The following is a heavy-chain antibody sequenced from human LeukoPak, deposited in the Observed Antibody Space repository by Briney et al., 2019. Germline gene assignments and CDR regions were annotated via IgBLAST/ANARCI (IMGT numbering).Heavy chain of an antibody. CDR1: GGSISSGGYS. J-gene: IGHJ2*01. V-gene: IGHV4-30-2*01. CDR2: IYHSGST. CDR3: ARDKSVDTASSYWYFDL. Sequence: SQTLSLTCAVSGGSISSGGYSWRWIRQPPGKGLEWIRNIYHSGSTYYNPSLKSRVTISVDRSKNQFSLKLSSVTAADTAVYYCARDKSVDTASSYWYFDLWGRGTLVTVSP. D-gene: IGHD5-18*01.